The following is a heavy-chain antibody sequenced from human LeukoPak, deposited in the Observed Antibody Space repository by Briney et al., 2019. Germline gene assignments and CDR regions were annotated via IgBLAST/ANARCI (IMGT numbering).Heavy chain of an antibody. CDR3: ASFRSASGVAWFDP. CDR2: MNPNSGNT. V-gene: IGHV1-8*02. CDR1: GYTFTCYY. Sequence: GASVKDSCKASGYTFTCYYMHWVRQAPGRGLEWMGWMNPNSGNTGYAQKFQGRVTMTRNTSISTAYMELSSLRSEDTAVYYCASFRSASGVAWFDPWGQGTLVTVSS. J-gene: IGHJ5*02. D-gene: IGHD3-3*01.